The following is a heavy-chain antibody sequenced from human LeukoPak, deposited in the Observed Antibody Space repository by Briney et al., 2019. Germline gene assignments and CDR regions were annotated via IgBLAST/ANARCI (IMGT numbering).Heavy chain of an antibody. V-gene: IGHV3-23*01. CDR1: GFTFSSYA. Sequence: GRSLRLSCAASGFTFSSYAMSWVRQAPGKGLEWVSGISGSGSSTYFADSVKGRFTISRDNSKNTLFLQMNSLRAEDTALYYCAKDHCSNCLRDFDYWGQGTLVTVSS. CDR3: AKDHCSNCLRDFDY. J-gene: IGHJ4*02. D-gene: IGHD6-13*01. CDR2: ISGSGSST.